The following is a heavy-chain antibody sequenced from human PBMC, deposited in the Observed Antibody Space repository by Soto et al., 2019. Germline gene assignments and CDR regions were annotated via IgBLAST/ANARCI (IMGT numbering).Heavy chain of an antibody. CDR1: GYTFTSYD. CDR3: ARGDWSSGWAAFDI. V-gene: IGHV1-8*01. J-gene: IGHJ3*02. CDR2: MNPNSGNT. D-gene: IGHD3-3*01. Sequence: QVQLVQSGAEVKKPGASVKVSCKASGYTFTSYDINWVRQATGHGLEWMGWMNPNSGNTGYAQKFQGRGTMTRNTSISTAYMELSSLRSEDTAVDYWARGDWSSGWAAFDIWGQGTMVTVSS.